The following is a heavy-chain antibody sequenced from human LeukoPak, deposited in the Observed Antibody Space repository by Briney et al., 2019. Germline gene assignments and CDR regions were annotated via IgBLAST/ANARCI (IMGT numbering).Heavy chain of an antibody. D-gene: IGHD3-22*01. J-gene: IGHJ4*02. CDR1: GGSISSYY. Sequence: SETLSLTCTVSGGSISSYYWSWIRQPPGKGLEWIGEINHSGSTNYNPSLKSRVTISVDTSKNQFSLKLSSVTAADTAVYYCARGRVGSSGYDDFDYWGQGTLVTVSS. CDR2: INHSGST. V-gene: IGHV4-34*01. CDR3: ARGRVGSSGYDDFDY.